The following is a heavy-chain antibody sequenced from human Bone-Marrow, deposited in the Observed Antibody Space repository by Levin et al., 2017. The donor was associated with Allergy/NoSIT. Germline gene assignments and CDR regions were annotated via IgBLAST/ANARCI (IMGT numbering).Heavy chain of an antibody. CDR3: AKDPGYCINSHCDGGGFGS. CDR1: GFTFSHYG. D-gene: IGHD6-13*01. CDR2: ISFDGSKK. J-gene: IGHJ4*02. Sequence: GESLKISCAASGFTFSHYGMHWVRQAPGKGLEWVAVISFDGSKKYYGDSVKGRFTITRDTSKNMVHLQMSSLSAEDTAVYYCAKDPGYCINSHCDGGGFGSWGQGTLVSVSS. V-gene: IGHV3-30*18.